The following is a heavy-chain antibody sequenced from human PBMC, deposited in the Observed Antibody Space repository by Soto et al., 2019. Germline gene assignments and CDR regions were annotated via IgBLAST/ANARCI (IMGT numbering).Heavy chain of an antibody. V-gene: IGHV4-30-4*01. CDR3: AGGCSGGSCYPYNWFDP. CDR1: GGSMSSGDYY. D-gene: IGHD2-15*01. Sequence: QVQLQESGPGLVKPSQTLSLTCTVSGGSMSSGDYYWSWIRQPPGKGLEWIGYIYYSGSTYYNPSLKSRVTISVDTSKHQFALKLSSVTAADTAVYYCAGGCSGGSCYPYNWFDPWGQGTLVTVS. CDR2: IYYSGST. J-gene: IGHJ5*02.